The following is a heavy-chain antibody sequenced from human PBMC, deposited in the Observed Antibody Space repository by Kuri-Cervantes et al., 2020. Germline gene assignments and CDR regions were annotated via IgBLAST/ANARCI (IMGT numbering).Heavy chain of an antibody. CDR1: GFSISNPG. J-gene: IGHJ6*03. CDR3: ARDKYYDFWSGYNYYYYYYYMDV. D-gene: IGHD3-3*01. V-gene: IGHV3-48*01. CDR2: ISGSSSTI. Sequence: GESLKISCAFSGFSISNPGMSWVRQAPGKGLEWASYISGSSSTIYYADSVKGRFTISRDNDKNSLYLQMNSLRAEDTAVYYCARDKYYDFWSGYNYYYYYYYMDVWGKGTTVTVSS.